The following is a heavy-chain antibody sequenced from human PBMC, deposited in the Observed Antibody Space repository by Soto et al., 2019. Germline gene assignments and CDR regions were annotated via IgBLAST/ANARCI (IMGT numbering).Heavy chain of an antibody. CDR1: GYMFTGFY. D-gene: IGHD6-19*01. CDR3: AAAAIPVAGRHPDF. CDR2: INPNNGVT. Sequence: ASVKVSCKASGYMFTGFYLHWVRQAPGQGLEWMGWINPNNGVTTYAKNFQGRATMTRDSSISTAYMELSSLRPDDTAVYFCAAAAIPVAGRHPDFWGQGTVVTVSS. V-gene: IGHV1-2*02. J-gene: IGHJ4*02.